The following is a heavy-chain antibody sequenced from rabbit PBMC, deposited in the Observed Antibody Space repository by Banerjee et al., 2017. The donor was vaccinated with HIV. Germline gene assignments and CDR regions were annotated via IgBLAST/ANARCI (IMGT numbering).Heavy chain of an antibody. CDR1: GFSFSSSYN. V-gene: IGHV1S40*01. J-gene: IGHJ6*01. Sequence: QSLEESGGDLVKPGASLTLTCTASGFSFSSSYNMCWVRQAPGKGLEWIACIYGGSSANTYYATWAKGRFTISKTSSTTVTLQMTSLTAADTATYFCAREYTGSSGYWAYFNGYGMDLWGPGTLVTVS. D-gene: IGHD1-1*01. CDR3: AREYTGSSGYWAYFNGYGMDL. CDR2: IYGGSSANT.